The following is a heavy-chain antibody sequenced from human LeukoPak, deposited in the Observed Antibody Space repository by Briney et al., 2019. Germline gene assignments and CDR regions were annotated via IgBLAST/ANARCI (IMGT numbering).Heavy chain of an antibody. CDR3: AKEPQYQLHLIQWFDP. J-gene: IGHJ5*02. D-gene: IGHD2-2*01. CDR1: GFTFSSYA. CDR2: ISGSGGST. Sequence: GGSLRLSCAASGFTFSSYAMSWVRQAPGKGLEWVSAISGSGGSTYYADSVKGRFTISRGNSKNTLYLQMNSLRAEDTAVYYCAKEPQYQLHLIQWFDPWGQGTLVTVSS. V-gene: IGHV3-23*01.